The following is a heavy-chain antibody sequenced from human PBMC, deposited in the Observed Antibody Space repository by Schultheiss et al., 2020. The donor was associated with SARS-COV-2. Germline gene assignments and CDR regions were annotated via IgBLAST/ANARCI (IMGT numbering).Heavy chain of an antibody. D-gene: IGHD3-16*01. V-gene: IGHV3-23*01. CDR1: GFTFSSYS. CDR3: AHGWGGAGDH. CDR2: ISGSGGST. Sequence: GGSLRLSCAASGFTFSSYSMNWVRQAPGKGLEWVSAISGSGGSTYYADSVKGRFTISRDNSKNTLYLQMNSLRAEDTAVYYCAHGWGGAGDHWGQGALVTVSS. J-gene: IGHJ4*02.